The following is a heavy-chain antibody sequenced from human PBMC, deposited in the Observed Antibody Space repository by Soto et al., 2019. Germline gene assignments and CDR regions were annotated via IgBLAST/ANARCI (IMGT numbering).Heavy chain of an antibody. CDR3: ARDHGGSTWFVGIYYYFGVDV. CDR2: IWYDGSNK. Sequence: GGSLRLSCAASGFTFSSYGMHWVRQAPGKGLEWVAVIWYDGSNKYYADSVKGRFTISRDNAKNSLYLQMDSLRDEDAAVYYCARDHGGSTWFVGIYYYFGVDVWGQGTKVTVSS. D-gene: IGHD6-13*01. J-gene: IGHJ6*02. CDR1: GFTFSSYG. V-gene: IGHV3-33*01.